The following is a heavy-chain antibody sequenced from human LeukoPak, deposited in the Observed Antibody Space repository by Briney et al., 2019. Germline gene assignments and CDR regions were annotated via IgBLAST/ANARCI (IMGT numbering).Heavy chain of an antibody. CDR3: AREKQWLVYYYYYYMDV. D-gene: IGHD6-19*01. CDR1: GGSFSGYY. CDR2: INHSGST. J-gene: IGHJ6*03. V-gene: IGHV4-34*01. Sequence: SETLSLTCAVYGGSFSGYYWSWIRQPPGKGLEWIGEINHSGSTNYNPSLKSRVTISVDTSKNQFSLKLGSVTAADTAVYYCAREKQWLVYYYYYYMDVWGKGTTVTVPS.